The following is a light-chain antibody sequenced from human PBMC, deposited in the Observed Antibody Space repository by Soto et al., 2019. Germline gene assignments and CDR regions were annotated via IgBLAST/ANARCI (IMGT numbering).Light chain of an antibody. J-gene: IGLJ1*01. Sequence: QAVVTQEPSLTVSPGGTVTLTCGSSTGTVTSGHYPYWFQQKPGQAPRTLIYDTVKKHSWTPARFSGSLLGGKAALTLSGAQPEYEADYYCLLSYNGPYVFGPGTNVAAL. CDR2: DTV. V-gene: IGLV7-46*01. CDR1: TGTVTSGHY. CDR3: LLSYNGPYV.